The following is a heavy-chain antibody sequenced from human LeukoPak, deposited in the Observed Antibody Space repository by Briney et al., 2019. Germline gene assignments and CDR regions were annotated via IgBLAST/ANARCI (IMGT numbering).Heavy chain of an antibody. D-gene: IGHD1-1*01. J-gene: IGHJ4*02. CDR3: ARGFYNWNVPFDY. Sequence: GASVKVSCKASGYDFTSVGITWVRRAPGQGLEWMGWISAYNGNTNYAQKLQGRVTMTTDTSTSTAYMELRSLRSDDTAVYYCARGFYNWNVPFDYWGQGTLVTVSS. V-gene: IGHV1-18*01. CDR2: ISAYNGNT. CDR1: GYDFTSVG.